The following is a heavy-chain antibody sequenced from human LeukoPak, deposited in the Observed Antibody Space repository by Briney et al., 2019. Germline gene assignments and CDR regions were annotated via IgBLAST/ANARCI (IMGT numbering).Heavy chain of an antibody. CDR2: IWYDGSNK. V-gene: IGHV3-33*01. Sequence: PGRSLRLSCAASGFTFSSYGMHWVRQAPGKGLERVAIIWYDGSNKYYADSVKGRFTISRDNSKDTLYLQMNSLRAEDTAVYYCARGCSGGSCYVFDYWGQGTLVTVSS. CDR1: GFTFSSYG. J-gene: IGHJ4*02. CDR3: ARGCSGGSCYVFDY. D-gene: IGHD2-15*01.